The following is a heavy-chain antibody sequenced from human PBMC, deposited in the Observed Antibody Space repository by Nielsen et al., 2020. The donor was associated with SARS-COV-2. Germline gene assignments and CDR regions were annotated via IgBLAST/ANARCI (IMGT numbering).Heavy chain of an antibody. CDR3: ARDLVVGATTWYYMDV. CDR1: GYTFTSYA. V-gene: IGHV1-3*01. CDR2: INAGNGNT. Sequence: ASVTVSCKASGYTFTSYAMHWVRQAPGKRLEWMGWINAGNGNTKYSQKFQGRVTITRDTSASTAYMELSSLRSEDTAVYYCARDLVVGATTWYYMDVWGKGTTVTVSS. J-gene: IGHJ6*03. D-gene: IGHD1-26*01.